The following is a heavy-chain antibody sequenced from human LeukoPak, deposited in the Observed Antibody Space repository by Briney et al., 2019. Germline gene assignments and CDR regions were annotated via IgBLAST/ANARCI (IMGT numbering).Heavy chain of an antibody. CDR2: IYTSGST. J-gene: IGHJ3*02. D-gene: IGHD3-22*01. Sequence: SETLSLTCAVYGGSFSGYYWSWIRQPPGKGLEWIGRIYTSGSTNYNPSLKSRVTISVDTSKNQFSLKLSSVTAADTAVYYCARDLGSGCSPNKAFDIWGQGTMVTVSS. CDR3: ARDLGSGCSPNKAFDI. V-gene: IGHV4-59*10. CDR1: GGSFSGYY.